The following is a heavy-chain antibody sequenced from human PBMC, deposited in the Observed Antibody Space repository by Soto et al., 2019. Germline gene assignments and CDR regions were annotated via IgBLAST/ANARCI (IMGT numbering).Heavy chain of an antibody. CDR1: GFTFDDYA. V-gene: IGHV3-9*01. CDR2: VIWNSVSI. CDR3: EKDRGGSGSYSLYYYYAMDV. Sequence: SLKISCAASGFTFDDYAMHWVRQAPGKGLEWVAGVIWNSVSIVYADSVKGLFTISRDNAKNSLFLQMNSLRAEDTSLYYFEKDRGGSGSYSLYYYYAMDVWGQGTTVTAP. D-gene: IGHD3-10*01. J-gene: IGHJ6*02.